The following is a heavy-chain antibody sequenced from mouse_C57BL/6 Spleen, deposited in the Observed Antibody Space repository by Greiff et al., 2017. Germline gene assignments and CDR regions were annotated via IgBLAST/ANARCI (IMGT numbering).Heavy chain of an antibody. V-gene: IGHV1-52*01. D-gene: IGHD1-1*01. CDR2: IDPSDSET. Sequence: VQLQQPGAELVRPGSSVKLSCKASGYTFTSYWMHWVKQRPIQGLEWIGNIDPSDSETHYNQKFKDKATLTVDKSSSTAYMQLSSLTSEDSAVYYCARGTTVVALEDYWGQGTSVTVSS. J-gene: IGHJ4*01. CDR3: ARGTTVVALEDY. CDR1: GYTFTSYW.